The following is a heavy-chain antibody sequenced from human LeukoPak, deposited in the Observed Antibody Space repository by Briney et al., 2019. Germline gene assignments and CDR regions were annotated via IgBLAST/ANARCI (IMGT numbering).Heavy chain of an antibody. CDR2: ISSSSSYI. CDR3: ARDEVYDRYYYYYYMDV. J-gene: IGHJ6*03. V-gene: IGHV3-21*01. D-gene: IGHD2/OR15-2a*01. Sequence: GGSLRLSCAAPGFTFSSYSMNWVRQPPGKGLEWVSSISSSSSYIYYADSVKGPFTTSRDNAKNSLYLQMNSLRAEDTAVYYCARDEVYDRYYYYYYMDVWGKGTTVTVSS. CDR1: GFTFSSYS.